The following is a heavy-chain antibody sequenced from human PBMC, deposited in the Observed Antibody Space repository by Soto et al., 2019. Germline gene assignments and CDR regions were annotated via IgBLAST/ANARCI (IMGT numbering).Heavy chain of an antibody. V-gene: IGHV1-69*13. CDR2: FIAMLGTP. CDR1: GGTFGSHG. Sequence: GASVKVSCKASGGTFGSHGIAWVRQAPGQGLEWMGGFIAMLGTPTYAKKVQGRATMTADESLTSSYLELRSLRSEDTAMYFCARGAMANFDYWGQGTVVTVSS. J-gene: IGHJ4*02. CDR3: ARGAMANFDY. D-gene: IGHD5-18*01.